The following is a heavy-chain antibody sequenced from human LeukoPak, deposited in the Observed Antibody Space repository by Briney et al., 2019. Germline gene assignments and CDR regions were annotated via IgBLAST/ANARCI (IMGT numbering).Heavy chain of an antibody. Sequence: PGGSLRLSCAPSGFTFTNYWMTWVRQPPGKGLEWVANIKQDGIEKYYVDSVKGRFTISRDNARNSLFLQMDSLSAEDTALYYCARITTRFFDYWGQGTLVTVSS. D-gene: IGHD1-1*01. CDR2: IKQDGIEK. V-gene: IGHV3-7*05. J-gene: IGHJ4*02. CDR3: ARITTRFFDY. CDR1: GFTFTNYW.